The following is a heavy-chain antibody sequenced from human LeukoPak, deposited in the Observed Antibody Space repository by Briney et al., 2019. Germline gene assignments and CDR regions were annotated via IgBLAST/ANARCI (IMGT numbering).Heavy chain of an antibody. V-gene: IGHV4-59*12. Sequence: SENLSLTCTVSGGSISDYYWNWIRQPPGKGLEWIGYIYYSGSTNYNPSLKSRVTISVDTSKNQFSLKLSSVTAADTAVYYCARDADTAMVSRDAFDIWGQGTMVTVSS. J-gene: IGHJ3*02. CDR1: GGSISDYY. CDR3: ARDADTAMVSRDAFDI. CDR2: IYYSGST. D-gene: IGHD5-18*01.